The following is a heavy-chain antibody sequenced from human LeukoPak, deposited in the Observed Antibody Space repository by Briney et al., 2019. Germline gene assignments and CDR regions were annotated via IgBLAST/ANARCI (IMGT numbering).Heavy chain of an antibody. CDR2: IYISGIT. Sequence: PSETLSLTCAVSGGSINSYYWTWIRQPPGKGLEWIGYIYISGITNYNPSLKSRVTISVDTSKNQFSLKLSSVTAADTAVYYCARPRGHGSGSYHPVAFDIWGHGTMVTVSS. J-gene: IGHJ3*02. CDR1: GGSINSYY. CDR3: ARPRGHGSGSYHPVAFDI. V-gene: IGHV4-4*09. D-gene: IGHD3-10*01.